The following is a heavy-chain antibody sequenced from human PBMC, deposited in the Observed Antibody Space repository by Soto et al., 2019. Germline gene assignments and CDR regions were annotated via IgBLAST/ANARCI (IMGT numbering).Heavy chain of an antibody. V-gene: IGHV4-31*03. D-gene: IGHD5-12*01. J-gene: IGHJ5*02. CDR3: ARAGPPYSGYHSWFDP. CDR2: IYYSGST. Sequence: SETLSLTCTVSGGSISSGGYYWSWIRQHPGKGLVWIGYIYYSGSTYYNPSLKSRVTISVDTSKNQFSLKLSSVTAADTAVYYCARAGPPYSGYHSWFDPWGQGTLVTVSS. CDR1: GGSISSGGYY.